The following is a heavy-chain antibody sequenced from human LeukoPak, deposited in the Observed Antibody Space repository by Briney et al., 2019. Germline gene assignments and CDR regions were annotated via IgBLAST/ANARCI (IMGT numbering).Heavy chain of an antibody. D-gene: IGHD3-10*01. Sequence: GGSLRLSCAASGFTVSSDYMSWVRQAPGKGLEWVSVIYSGGSTYYADSVKGRFTISRHNSKNTLYLQMNSLRAEDTAVYYCARGYGSGSYYNSPPDAFDIWGQGTMVTVSS. V-gene: IGHV3-53*04. CDR1: GFTVSSDY. CDR3: ARGYGSGSYYNSPPDAFDI. CDR2: IYSGGST. J-gene: IGHJ3*02.